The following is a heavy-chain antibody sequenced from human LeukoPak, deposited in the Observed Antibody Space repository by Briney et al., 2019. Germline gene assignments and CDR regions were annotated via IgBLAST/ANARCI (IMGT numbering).Heavy chain of an antibody. CDR2: IKQDGSEK. Sequence: GGSLRLSCAASGFTFSSYWMSWVRQAPGKRLEWVANIKQDGSEKYYVGSVKGRFTISRDNAKNSLYLQMNRLRAEDTAVYYCARNMGGYDSSGYYRYWGQGTLVTVSS. V-gene: IGHV3-7*05. CDR1: GFTFSSYW. J-gene: IGHJ4*02. CDR3: ARNMGGYDSSGYYRY. D-gene: IGHD3-22*01.